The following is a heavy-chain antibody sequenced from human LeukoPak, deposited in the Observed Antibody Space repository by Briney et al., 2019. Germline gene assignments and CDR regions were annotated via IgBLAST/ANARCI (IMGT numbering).Heavy chain of an antibody. CDR1: GFTLSLSNYG. CDR3: ARAGHGDTRPYHYSLDV. Sequence: PGRSLRLSCATSGFTLSLSNYGMHWVRLAPGKGLDWVAVISNDGSIQYYADSVKGRFSISRDNSEKTVFLQMSSLRAEDTALYYCARAGHGDTRPYHYSLDVWGQGTTVTVSS. CDR2: ISNDGSIQ. D-gene: IGHD4-17*01. J-gene: IGHJ6*02. V-gene: IGHV3-33*01.